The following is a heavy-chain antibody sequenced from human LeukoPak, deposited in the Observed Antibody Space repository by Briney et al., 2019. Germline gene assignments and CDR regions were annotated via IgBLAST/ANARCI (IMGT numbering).Heavy chain of an antibody. Sequence: PSQTLSLTCTVSGGSISSGDYYWSWIRQPPGKGLEWIGYIYYSGSTYYNPSLKSRVTISADTSKNQFSLKLSSVTAADTAVYYCARGRRDPYYYDSSRGGFDYWGQGTLVTVSS. V-gene: IGHV4-30-4*01. J-gene: IGHJ4*02. CDR3: ARGRRDPYYYDSSRGGFDY. CDR2: IYYSGST. CDR1: GGSISSGDYY. D-gene: IGHD3-22*01.